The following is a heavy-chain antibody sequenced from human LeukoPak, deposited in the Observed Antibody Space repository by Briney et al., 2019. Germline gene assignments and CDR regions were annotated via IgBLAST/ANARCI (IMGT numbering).Heavy chain of an antibody. Sequence: PGGSLRLSCAASGFPFSSYSMNWVRQAPGKALEWVSSISSSNSYIYYADSVKGRFTISRDNAKNSLYLQMNSLRAEDTAVYYCAREVYSSGSYDYWGQGTLVTVSS. CDR1: GFPFSSYS. V-gene: IGHV3-21*01. CDR3: AREVYSSGSYDY. J-gene: IGHJ4*02. D-gene: IGHD3-22*01. CDR2: ISSSNSYI.